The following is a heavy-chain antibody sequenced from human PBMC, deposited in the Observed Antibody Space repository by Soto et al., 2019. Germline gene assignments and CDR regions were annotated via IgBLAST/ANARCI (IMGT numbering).Heavy chain of an antibody. J-gene: IGHJ4*02. CDR3: AKKVNSGPGSQYFDY. CDR1: GFTVSSNY. Sequence: GGAVRLSCAASGFTVSSNYMSWVRQAPGKGLEWVSGFRSSGDGGTTYYADSVKGRFTISRDNSKNTLFLQMNSLRAEDTAIYYCAKKVNSGPGSQYFDYWGQGTLVTVSS. CDR2: FRSSGDGGTT. V-gene: IGHV3-23*01. D-gene: IGHD3-10*01.